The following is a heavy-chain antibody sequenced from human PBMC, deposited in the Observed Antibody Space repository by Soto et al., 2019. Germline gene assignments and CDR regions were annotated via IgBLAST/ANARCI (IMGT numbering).Heavy chain of an antibody. V-gene: IGHV3-48*01. D-gene: IGHD1-26*01. J-gene: IGHJ4*02. CDR3: ARGYYHFAS. CDR2: ISSTSSTI. Sequence: EVQLVESGGALVQPGGSLRLSCAASGFTFSSYSINWVRQAPGKGLEWVSYISSTSSTIYYADSVKGRFTISRDNAKNSLYLQMNSLRAEDTAVYYCARGYYHFASWGQGTLFTVSS. CDR1: GFTFSSYS.